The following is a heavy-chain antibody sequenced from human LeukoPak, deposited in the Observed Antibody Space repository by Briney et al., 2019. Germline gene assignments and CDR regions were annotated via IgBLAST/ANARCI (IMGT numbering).Heavy chain of an antibody. CDR1: GGSINDYY. CDR2: IYYSGST. CDR3: ARRFDL. Sequence: SETLSLTCTVPGGSINDYYWSWIRQPPGKGLEYIGYIYYSGSTNYNPSLKSRVTISIDTSKSHFSLKLCSVTAADTAVYYCARRFDLWGQGTMVTVSS. J-gene: IGHJ3*01. D-gene: IGHD3-10*01. V-gene: IGHV4-59*08.